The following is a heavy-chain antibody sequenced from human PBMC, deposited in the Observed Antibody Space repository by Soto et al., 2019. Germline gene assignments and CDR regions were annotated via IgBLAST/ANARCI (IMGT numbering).Heavy chain of an antibody. CDR1: GYNFKSYD. D-gene: IGHD1-20*01. CDR3: VRDNWSSNIDYYGMDV. J-gene: IGHJ6*02. CDR2: LKPSSGDA. V-gene: IGHV1-8*01. Sequence: QVQLVQSGAEVKKPGASVKVSCKASGYNFKSYDINWVRQATGQGLEWMVWLKPSSGDAGYAEKFQGRLTITRNTSTSTVFMELRSLRSEDTAVYYCVRDNWSSNIDYYGMDVWGHGSTVIVSS.